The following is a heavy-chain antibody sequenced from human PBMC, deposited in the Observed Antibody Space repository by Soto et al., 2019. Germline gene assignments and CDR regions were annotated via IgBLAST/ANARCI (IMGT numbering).Heavy chain of an antibody. Sequence: SVKVSCKASGCTFSSYTISWVRQAPGQGLEWMGRIIAINGITNYAQKLQGRVTITADKSTSTAYVELRSLRSDDTAVYYCASGPLEYSSSPSSYYYYGMDVWGQGTTVTVSS. V-gene: IGHV1-69*02. D-gene: IGHD6-6*01. CDR3: ASGPLEYSSSPSSYYYYGMDV. CDR1: GCTFSSYT. CDR2: IIAINGIT. J-gene: IGHJ6*02.